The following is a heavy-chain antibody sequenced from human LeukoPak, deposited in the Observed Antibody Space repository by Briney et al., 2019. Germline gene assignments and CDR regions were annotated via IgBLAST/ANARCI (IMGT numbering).Heavy chain of an antibody. Sequence: SETMSLTCTVSGGSISSYYWSWIRQPPGKGLEWTGYIYYSGSTNYNPSLKSRVTISVDTSKNQFSLKLSSVTAADTAVYYCAREGIGFDYWGQGTLVTVSS. J-gene: IGHJ4*02. D-gene: IGHD2/OR15-2a*01. CDR3: AREGIGFDY. CDR1: GGSISSYY. CDR2: IYYSGST. V-gene: IGHV4-59*01.